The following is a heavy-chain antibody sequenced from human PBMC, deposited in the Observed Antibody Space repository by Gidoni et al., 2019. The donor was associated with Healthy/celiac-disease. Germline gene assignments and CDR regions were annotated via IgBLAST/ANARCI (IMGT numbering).Heavy chain of an antibody. J-gene: IGHJ6*02. Sequence: QVQLQQWGAGLLKPSETLSLTCAVYGGSCSGYYWSWIRQPPGKGLEWIGEINHSGCTNYTPSLKSRVTISVDTSKNQCSLKLSSVTAADTAVYYCASGIQFRKYGMDVWGQGTTVTVSS. CDR3: ASGIQFRKYGMDV. CDR2: INHSGCT. V-gene: IGHV4-34*01. D-gene: IGHD3-10*01. CDR1: GGSCSGYY.